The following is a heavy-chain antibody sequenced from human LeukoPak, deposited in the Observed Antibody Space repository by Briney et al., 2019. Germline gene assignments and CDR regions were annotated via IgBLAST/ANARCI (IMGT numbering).Heavy chain of an antibody. CDR2: IYHSGST. CDR1: GYSISSGYY. D-gene: IGHD3/OR15-3a*01. Sequence: KTSETLSLTCTVSGYSISSGYYWGWIRQPPGKGLEWIGSIYHSGSTYYNPSLKSRVTISVDKSKNQFSLKLSSVTAADTAVYYCARGLGLVRYWGQGTLVTVSS. J-gene: IGHJ4*02. V-gene: IGHV4-38-2*02. CDR3: ARGLGLVRY.